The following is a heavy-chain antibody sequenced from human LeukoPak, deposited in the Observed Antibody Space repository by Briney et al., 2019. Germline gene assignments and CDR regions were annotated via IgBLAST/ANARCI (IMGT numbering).Heavy chain of an antibody. CDR1: GFTFNNYA. D-gene: IGHD6-25*01. CDR2: VSPGGDSA. J-gene: IGHJ5*02. Sequence: PGGSLRLSCAASGFTFNNYAMTWVRQTPEKGLEWVSSVSPGGDSAFYADSVKGRFTISRDNSKNTLYLQMNSLRGDDTAVYYCANKIMATAGSWFDPWGQGTLVTVSS. V-gene: IGHV3-23*01. CDR3: ANKIMATAGSWFDP.